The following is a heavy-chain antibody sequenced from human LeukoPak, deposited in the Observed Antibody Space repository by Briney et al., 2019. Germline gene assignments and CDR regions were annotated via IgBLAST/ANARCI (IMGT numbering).Heavy chain of an antibody. Sequence: GGSLRLSCAASGFTFSTNDMSWVRQAPGKGLEWVSAISAIGGNTYYADSVKGRLTSSRDNSKNTLYLQMNSLRAEDTAVYYCATLPNYDILTGYYYYFDYWGQGTLVTVSS. CDR3: ATLPNYDILTGYYYYFDY. CDR1: GFTFSTND. CDR2: ISAIGGNT. V-gene: IGHV3-23*01. D-gene: IGHD3-9*01. J-gene: IGHJ4*02.